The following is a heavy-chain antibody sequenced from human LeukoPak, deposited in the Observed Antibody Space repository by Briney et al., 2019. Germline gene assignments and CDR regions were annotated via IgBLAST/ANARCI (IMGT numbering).Heavy chain of an antibody. J-gene: IGHJ4*02. D-gene: IGHD3-16*01. CDR2: TYYGSKWSN. CDR3: VRSRGGDFDH. Sequence: SQTLSLTCAISGDSVSSKSVAWNWIRQSPSRGLEWLGRTYYGSKWSNDYAVSVRSRITINPDTSKNQFSLQLNSVTPADAAVYYCVRSRGGDFDHWGQGTRVAVSS. V-gene: IGHV6-1*01. CDR1: GDSVSSKSVA.